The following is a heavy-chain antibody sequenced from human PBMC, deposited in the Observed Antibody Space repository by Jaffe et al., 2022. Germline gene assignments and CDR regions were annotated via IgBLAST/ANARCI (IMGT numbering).Heavy chain of an antibody. CDR3: AREKPSCGGDCNDY. V-gene: IGHV3-48*03. CDR1: GFTFSSYE. J-gene: IGHJ4*02. D-gene: IGHD2-21*02. Sequence: EVQLVESGGGLVQPGGSLRLSCVVSGFTFSSYEFNWVRQAPGKGLEWVSYIDGIGTGILYADSVRGRFTVSRDNAKNSLYLQMNSLRAEDTALYYCAREKPSCGGDCNDYWGQGTLVTVSS. CDR2: IDGIGTGI.